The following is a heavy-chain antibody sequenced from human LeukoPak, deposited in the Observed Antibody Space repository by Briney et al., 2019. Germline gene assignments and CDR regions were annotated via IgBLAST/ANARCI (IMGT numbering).Heavy chain of an antibody. D-gene: IGHD6-13*01. V-gene: IGHV4-61*05. CDR3: ASVPYSSSWYYFDY. CDR2: IYYSGST. CDR1: GGSISGTNYH. Sequence: SETLSLTCTVSGGSISGTNYHWGWIRQPPGKGLEWIGYIYYSGSTNYNPSLKSRVTISVDTSKNQFSLKLSSVTAADTAVYYCASVPYSSSWYYFDYWGQGTLVTVSS. J-gene: IGHJ4*02.